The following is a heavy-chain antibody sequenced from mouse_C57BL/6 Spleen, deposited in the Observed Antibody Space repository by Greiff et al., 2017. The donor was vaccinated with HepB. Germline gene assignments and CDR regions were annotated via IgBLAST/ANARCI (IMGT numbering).Heavy chain of an antibody. CDR1: GYTFTSYW. D-gene: IGHD1-1*01. CDR3: TPYYGSSYDAYAMDY. J-gene: IGHJ4*01. CDR2: IYPGNSDT. Sequence: VQLQQSGTVLARPGASVKMSCKTSGYTFTSYWMHWVKQRPGQGLEWIGAIYPGNSDTSYNQKFKGKAKLTAVTSASTAYMELSSLTNEDSAVYYCTPYYGSSYDAYAMDYWGQGTSVTVSS. V-gene: IGHV1-5*01.